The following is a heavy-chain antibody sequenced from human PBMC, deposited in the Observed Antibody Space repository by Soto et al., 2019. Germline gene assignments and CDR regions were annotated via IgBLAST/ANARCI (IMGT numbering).Heavy chain of an antibody. CDR3: ARPGTSSPRGWFDP. CDR2: ISYDGSNK. D-gene: IGHD2-2*01. CDR1: GFTFNSYA. J-gene: IGHJ5*02. V-gene: IGHV3-30-3*01. Sequence: PGGSLRLACAASGFTFNSYAIHCFRHSPCKWLEWVAVISYDGSNKYYADSVKGRFTISRDNSKNTLYLQMNSLRAEDTAVYYCARPGTSSPRGWFDPWGQGTLVTVSS.